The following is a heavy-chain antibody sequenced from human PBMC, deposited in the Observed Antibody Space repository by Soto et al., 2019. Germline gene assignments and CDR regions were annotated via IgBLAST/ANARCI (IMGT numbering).Heavy chain of an antibody. V-gene: IGHV1-18*01. CDR3: ARDLGFSSSKALDF. Sequence: ASVKVSCKASGYGFTIYGLSWVRQAPGQGLEWMAWISPYNGNANYAQKFQGRVSMTTDTSTSTAYMELRSLRSDDTAVYYCARDLGFSSSKALDFWGQGXLGTVSS. D-gene: IGHD6-19*01. CDR1: GYGFTIYG. J-gene: IGHJ4*02. CDR2: ISPYNGNA.